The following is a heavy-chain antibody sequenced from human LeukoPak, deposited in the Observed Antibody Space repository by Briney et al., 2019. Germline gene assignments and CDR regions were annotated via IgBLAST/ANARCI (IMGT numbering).Heavy chain of an antibody. J-gene: IGHJ6*02. Sequence: GGSLRLSCAASGFTFSSYGMHWVRQAPGKGLEWVAVIWYDGSNKYYADSVKGRFTISRDNSKNTLYLQMNSLRAEDTAVYYCARSRGWAVTLLYGMDVWGQGTTVTVSS. CDR2: IWYDGSNK. CDR1: GFTFSSYG. V-gene: IGHV3-33*01. CDR3: ARSRGWAVTLLYGMDV. D-gene: IGHD4-4*01.